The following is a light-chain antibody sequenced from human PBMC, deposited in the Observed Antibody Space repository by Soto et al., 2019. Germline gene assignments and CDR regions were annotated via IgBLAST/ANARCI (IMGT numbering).Light chain of an antibody. J-gene: IGKJ5*01. CDR1: QSVSNS. Sequence: EVVLTQSPATLSLSPGGRVTLSCRASQSVSNSLAWYQQKPGQPPRLLIHDVSNRATGIPARFSGSGSGTDFTLTITSLEPEDFAVYFCHQRYNWPRVTFGQGTRLEIK. CDR3: HQRYNWPRVT. V-gene: IGKV3-11*01. CDR2: DVS.